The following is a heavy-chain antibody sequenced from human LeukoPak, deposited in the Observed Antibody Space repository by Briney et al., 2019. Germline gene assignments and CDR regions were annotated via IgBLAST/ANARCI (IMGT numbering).Heavy chain of an antibody. Sequence: GGSLRLSCAASGFTFSSYAMSWVRQAPGKGLEWVSSISSSSSYIYYADSVKGRFTISRDNAKNSLYLQMNSLRAEDTAVYYCARGFTMIVVVPDDAFDIWGQGTMVTVSS. J-gene: IGHJ3*02. CDR2: ISSSSSYI. D-gene: IGHD3-22*01. CDR1: GFTFSSYA. V-gene: IGHV3-21*01. CDR3: ARGFTMIVVVPDDAFDI.